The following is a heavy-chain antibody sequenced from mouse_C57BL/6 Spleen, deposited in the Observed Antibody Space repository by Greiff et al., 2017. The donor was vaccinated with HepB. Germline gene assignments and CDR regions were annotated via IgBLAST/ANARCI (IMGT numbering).Heavy chain of an antibody. V-gene: IGHV5-17*01. D-gene: IGHD2-5*01. CDR3: PRDLYSNSVDY. Sequence: EVKLVESGGGLVKPGGSLKLPCAASGFTFSDYGMHWVRQAQEKGLEWVAYISSGSSTIYYADTVKGRFTISRDNAKNTLFLQMTSLRSEDTSRYYCPRDLYSNSVDYCGHVSPLTVSS. CDR2: ISSGSSTI. J-gene: IGHJ2*01. CDR1: GFTFSDYG.